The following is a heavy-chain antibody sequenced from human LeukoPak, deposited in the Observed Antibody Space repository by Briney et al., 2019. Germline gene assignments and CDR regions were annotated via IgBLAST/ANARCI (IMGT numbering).Heavy chain of an antibody. V-gene: IGHV1-46*01. J-gene: IGHJ3*02. CDR3: ARDGLVREFVTMIVVVADAFDI. D-gene: IGHD3-22*01. Sequence: ASVKVSCKASGYTFTSYGISWVRQAPGQGLEWMGIINPSGGSTSYAQKFQGRVTMTRDTSTSTVYMELSSLRSEDTAVYYCARDGLVREFVTMIVVVADAFDIWGQGTMVTVSS. CDR2: INPSGGST. CDR1: GYTFTSYG.